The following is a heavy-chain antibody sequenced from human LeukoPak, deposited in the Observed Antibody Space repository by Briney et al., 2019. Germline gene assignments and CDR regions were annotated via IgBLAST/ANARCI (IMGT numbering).Heavy chain of an antibody. J-gene: IGHJ4*02. V-gene: IGHV4-61*02. Sequence: PSQTLSLTCTVSGGSISSGGYYWSWIRQPAGKGLEWIGRMYTSGGAYYNPSLRIRVTMSVDKSKNQTSQEVQSVTAADSAVHFCARDEVFGVQVPGFYAFDNWGQGILVTVSS. CDR3: ARDEVFGVQVPGFYAFDN. D-gene: IGHD3-3*01. CDR1: GGSISSGGYY. CDR2: MYTSGGA.